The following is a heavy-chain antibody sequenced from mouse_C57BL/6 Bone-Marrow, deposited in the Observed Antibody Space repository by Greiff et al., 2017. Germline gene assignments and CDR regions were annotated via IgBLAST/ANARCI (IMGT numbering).Heavy chain of an antibody. V-gene: IGHV1-69*01. J-gene: IGHJ4*01. D-gene: IGHD2-5*01. Sequence: QVQLQQPGAELVMPGASVKLSCKASGYTFTSYWMHWVKQRPGQGLEWIGEIDPSDSYTNYNQKFKGKSTLTVDKSSSTAYMQLSSLTSEDAAVYYCARHRPDSNYEDAMDDWGQGTSVTVSS. CDR3: ARHRPDSNYEDAMDD. CDR1: GYTFTSYW. CDR2: IDPSDSYT.